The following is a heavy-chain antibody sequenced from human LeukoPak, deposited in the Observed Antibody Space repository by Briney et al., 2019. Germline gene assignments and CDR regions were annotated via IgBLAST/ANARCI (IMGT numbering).Heavy chain of an antibody. Sequence: GESLKISCKGSGYRFTSYWIGCVRQMPGKGLEWMGIIYPGDSDSRYSPSFQGQVTMSAEKSISTAYLQWSSLKASDTAMYYCARQLSSGSGGAFEIWGQGTMVTVSS. CDR1: GYRFTSYW. CDR2: IYPGDSDS. CDR3: ARQLSSGSGGAFEI. J-gene: IGHJ3*02. V-gene: IGHV5-51*01. D-gene: IGHD6-19*01.